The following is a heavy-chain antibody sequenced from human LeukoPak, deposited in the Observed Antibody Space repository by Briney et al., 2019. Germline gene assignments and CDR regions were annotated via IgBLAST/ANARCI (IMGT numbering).Heavy chain of an antibody. CDR1: GGSISSSSYY. D-gene: IGHD3-10*01. V-gene: IGHV4-39*01. J-gene: IGHJ6*02. CDR3: ASRTANYYGSGSSLYYYGMDV. Sequence: SETLSLTCTVSGGSISSSSYYWGWIRQPPGKGLEWIGSIYYSGSTYYNPSLKSRVTISVDTSKNQFSLKLSSVTAADTAVYYCASRTANYYGSGSSLYYYGMDVWGQGTTVTVSS. CDR2: IYYSGST.